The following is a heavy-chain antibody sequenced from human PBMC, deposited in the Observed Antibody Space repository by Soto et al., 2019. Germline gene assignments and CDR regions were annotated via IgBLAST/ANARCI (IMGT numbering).Heavy chain of an antibody. J-gene: IGHJ3*02. V-gene: IGHV4-61*01. CDR3: ARGEYYYDSSGYAFDI. Sequence: SETLSLTCTVSGGSVSSGSYYWSWIRQPPGKGLEWIGYIYYSGSTNYNPSLKSRVTISVDTSKNQFSLKLGSVTAADTAVYYCARGEYYYDSSGYAFDIWGQGTMVTVSS. D-gene: IGHD3-22*01. CDR2: IYYSGST. CDR1: GGSVSSGSYY.